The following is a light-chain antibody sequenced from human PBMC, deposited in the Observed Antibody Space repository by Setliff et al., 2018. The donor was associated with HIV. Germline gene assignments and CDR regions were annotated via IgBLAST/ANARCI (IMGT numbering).Light chain of an antibody. CDR2: EVN. V-gene: IGLV2-8*01. CDR1: SSDVGAYNY. CDR3: TSYAGSNNFVV. Sequence: QSVLTQPPSASGSPGQSVTISCTGTSSDVGAYNYVSWYQQHPGKAPKLMIYEVNKRPSGVPDRFSGSKSGNTASLTASGLQAEDEADYYCTSYAGSNNFVVFGGGTKGTV. J-gene: IGLJ2*01.